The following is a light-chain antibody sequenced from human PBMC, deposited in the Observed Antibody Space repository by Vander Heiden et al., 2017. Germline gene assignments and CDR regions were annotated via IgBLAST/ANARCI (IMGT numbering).Light chain of an antibody. V-gene: IGKV1-33*01. CDR3: QQYDNLPLT. CDR1: QDISNY. J-gene: IGKJ4*01. Sequence: DMQRTQSPASLSASVGDRVTITCQASQDISNYLNWYQQKPGKAPKLLIYDASNLETGVPSRFSGSGSGTDFTFTISSLQPEDIATYYCQQYDNLPLTFGGGTKVEIK. CDR2: DAS.